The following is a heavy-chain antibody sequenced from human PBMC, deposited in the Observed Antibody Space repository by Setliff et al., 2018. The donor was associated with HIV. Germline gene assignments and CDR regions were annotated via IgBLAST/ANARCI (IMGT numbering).Heavy chain of an antibody. CDR3: ARFAAAAGLHDAFDI. V-gene: IGHV1-18*01. D-gene: IGHD6-13*01. CDR2: ISTYNGNT. J-gene: IGHJ3*02. Sequence: GASVKVSCKASGYTFNNFAISWVRQAPGQGLEWMGWISTYNGNTNYEQKLQGRVTMTTDTSTNTAYMELRSLRSDDTAVYYCARFAAAAGLHDAFDIWGQGTMVTVSS. CDR1: GYTFNNFA.